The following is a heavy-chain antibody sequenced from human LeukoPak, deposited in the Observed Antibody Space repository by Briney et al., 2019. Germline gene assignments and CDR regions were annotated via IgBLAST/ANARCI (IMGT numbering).Heavy chain of an antibody. CDR1: GDSVSSNSAA. Sequence: SQTLSLTCAISGDSVSSNSAAWYWIRQSPSRGLEWLGRTYYRSKWYNDYAVSVNSRITINPDISKNQLSLQLNSVTPEDTAVYYCAREPHYGDFTVVWGQGTLIAVSS. D-gene: IGHD4-17*01. CDR2: TYYRSKWYN. V-gene: IGHV6-1*01. J-gene: IGHJ4*02. CDR3: AREPHYGDFTVV.